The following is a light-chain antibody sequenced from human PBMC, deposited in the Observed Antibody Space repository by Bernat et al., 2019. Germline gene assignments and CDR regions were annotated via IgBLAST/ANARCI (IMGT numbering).Light chain of an antibody. CDR3: SSYSSTSTEV. CDR2: DVS. J-gene: IGLJ2*01. CDR1: SSDIGGHDH. Sequence: QSALTQPHSVSGSPGQSITISCTGTSSDIGGHDHVAWYQQHPGKAPKLLIYDVSIRPSGVSNRFSGSKSGNTASLTISGLQGEDEADYHCSSYSSTSTEVFGGGTKLTVL. V-gene: IGLV2-14*01.